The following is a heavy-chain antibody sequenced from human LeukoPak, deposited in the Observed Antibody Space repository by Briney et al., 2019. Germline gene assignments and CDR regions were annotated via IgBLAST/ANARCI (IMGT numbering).Heavy chain of an antibody. CDR3: ARDPDDYGDDGWLDP. D-gene: IGHD4-17*01. CDR1: VYTFTVYY. CDR2: INPNSGGT. Sequence: ASVKVSRKASVYTFTVYYMHWVRQAPGQGLELMVWINPNSGGTNYAQKFQDRVTMTRHTSISTAYMELSRLRSDDTAVYYCARDPDDYGDDGWLDPWGQGTLVTVSS. V-gene: IGHV1-2*02. J-gene: IGHJ5*02.